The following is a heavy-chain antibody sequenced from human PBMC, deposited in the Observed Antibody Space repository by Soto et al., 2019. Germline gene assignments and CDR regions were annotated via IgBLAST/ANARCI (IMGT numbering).Heavy chain of an antibody. V-gene: IGHV4-34*01. Sequence: PSETLSLTCAVYGGSFSGYYWSWIRQPPGKGLEWIGEINHSGSTNYNPSLKSRVTISVDTSKNQFSLKLSSVTAADTAVYYCATSSDWSPLLDYWGQGTLVTVSS. D-gene: IGHD6-19*01. CDR2: INHSGST. J-gene: IGHJ4*02. CDR1: GGSFSGYY. CDR3: ATSSDWSPLLDY.